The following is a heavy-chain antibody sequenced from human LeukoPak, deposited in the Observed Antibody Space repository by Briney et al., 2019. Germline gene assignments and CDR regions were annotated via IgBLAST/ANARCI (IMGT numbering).Heavy chain of an antibody. J-gene: IGHJ4*02. CDR3: ATPPHGLKTAMATGY. CDR2: ISGSGGST. Sequence: PGGSLTLSCAASGCTFSSYAMSWVRQAPGKGLEWVSAISGSGGSTYYADSVKGRFTISRDNSKNTLYLQMTSLRAEDTAVYYCATPPHGLKTAMATGYWGQGTLVTVSS. D-gene: IGHD5-18*01. CDR1: GCTFSSYA. V-gene: IGHV3-23*01.